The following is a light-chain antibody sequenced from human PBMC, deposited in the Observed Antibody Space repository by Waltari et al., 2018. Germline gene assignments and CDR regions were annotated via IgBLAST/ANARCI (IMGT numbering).Light chain of an antibody. Sequence: IVMTQSPDSLAVSLGERATINCKSSQSVFFSSTNKNYLDWYQKKPGQPPKLLFYWASTREYGVPARFSGGGSGTDFTLTISSLQAEDVAVYYCQQYFDSVLTVGGGTQVEIK. CDR2: WAS. CDR3: QQYFDSVLT. CDR1: QSVFFSSTNKNY. V-gene: IGKV4-1*01. J-gene: IGKJ4*01.